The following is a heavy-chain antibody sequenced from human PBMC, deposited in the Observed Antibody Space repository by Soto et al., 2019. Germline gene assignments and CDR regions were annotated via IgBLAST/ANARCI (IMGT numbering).Heavy chain of an antibody. D-gene: IGHD3-10*01. J-gene: IGHJ4*01. CDR2: IHNSGST. V-gene: IGHV4-59*01. Sequence: QVQLQESGPGLVKPSETLSLTCTVSGGSITSYYWSWIRQPPGKGLEWIGYIHNSGSTSYNPSLQSRVTISADVSKNQFSLDLRSVTAADTAVYYCARRWSGTDYWGQGTLVTVSS. CDR1: GGSITSYY. CDR3: ARRWSGTDY.